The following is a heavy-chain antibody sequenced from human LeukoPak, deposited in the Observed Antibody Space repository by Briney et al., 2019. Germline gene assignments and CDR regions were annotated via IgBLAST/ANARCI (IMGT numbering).Heavy chain of an antibody. CDR1: GFTFSGFA. CDR2: ISSSSSYI. J-gene: IGHJ4*02. CDR3: ARTYSSSSVKVDY. D-gene: IGHD6-6*01. V-gene: IGHV3-21*01. Sequence: GGSLRLSCAASGFTFSGFAMSWIRQAPGKGLEWVSSISSSSSYIYYADSVKGRFTISRDNAKNSLYLQMNSLRAEDTAVYYCARTYSSSSVKVDYWGQGTLVTVSS.